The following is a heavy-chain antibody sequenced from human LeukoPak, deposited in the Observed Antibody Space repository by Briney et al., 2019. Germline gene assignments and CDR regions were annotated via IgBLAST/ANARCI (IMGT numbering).Heavy chain of an antibody. V-gene: IGHV4-59*01. Sequence: SETLSLTCTVSGGTIIPNYWSWLRQPPCRELEWIGYIHYTGTTKYNPPLHGRVTISVDTSKYRFSLKLRSVTATDTAVYYCARGAGWYGSWGQGTLVAVSS. CDR3: ARGAGWYGS. J-gene: IGHJ5*01. CDR1: GGTIIPNY. CDR2: IHYTGTT.